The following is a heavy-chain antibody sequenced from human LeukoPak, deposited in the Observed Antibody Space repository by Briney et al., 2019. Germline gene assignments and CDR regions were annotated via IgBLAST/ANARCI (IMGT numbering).Heavy chain of an antibody. CDR3: ARDDALVATGSFDY. J-gene: IGHJ4*02. D-gene: IGHD5-12*01. V-gene: IGHV1-18*01. CDR2: ISAYNGNT. CDR1: GYTFTSYG. Sequence: APVKVSCKASGYTFTSYGINWVRQAPGQGLEWMGWISAYNGNTNYAQKLQGRVTITTDTSTSTAYMELRSLRSDDTAVYYCARDDALVATGSFDYWGQGTLVTVSS.